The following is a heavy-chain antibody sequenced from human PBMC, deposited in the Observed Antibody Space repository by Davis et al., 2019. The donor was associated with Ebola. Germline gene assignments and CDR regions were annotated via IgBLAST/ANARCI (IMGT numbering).Heavy chain of an antibody. CDR1: GFIFSSYV. V-gene: IGHV3-48*01. CDR3: ARASGDFWSLLV. D-gene: IGHD3-3*01. CDR2: VGTSGGTI. Sequence: GGSLRLSCAASGFIFSSYVMSWVRQAPGKGLEWVSSVGTSGGTIYYADSVKGRFTISRDNAKNSLYLQMNSLRADDTAVYYCARASGDFWSLLVWGRGTTVTVSS. J-gene: IGHJ6*04.